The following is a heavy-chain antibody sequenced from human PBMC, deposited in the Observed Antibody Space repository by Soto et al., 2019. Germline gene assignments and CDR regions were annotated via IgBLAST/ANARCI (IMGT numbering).Heavy chain of an antibody. J-gene: IGHJ3*02. CDR2: IYPGDSDT. CDR1: GYTFTNYW. CDR3: VRPHTSGWPNDAFDI. V-gene: IGHV5-51*01. D-gene: IGHD6-19*01. Sequence: GESLKISCKGSGYTFTNYWIAWVRQMPGKGLEWMGIIYPGDSDTRYSPSFQGQVTISADKSISTAYLQWSSLKASDTAMYYCVRPHTSGWPNDAFDIWGQGTMVTVS.